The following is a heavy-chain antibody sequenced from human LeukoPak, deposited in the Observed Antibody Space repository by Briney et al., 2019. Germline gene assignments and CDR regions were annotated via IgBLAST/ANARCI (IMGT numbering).Heavy chain of an antibody. J-gene: IGHJ6*03. Sequence: QAGRSLRLSCAASGFSFGDYAMHWVRQAPGKGLEWVSGITWNSDIKAYADAVKGRFTVSRDNAKNSLYLQMNSLRSDDTALYCCARAPISGSYSQYFYMDVWGKGTTVTISS. CDR2: ITWNSDIK. CDR3: ARAPISGSYSQYFYMDV. CDR1: GFSFGDYA. D-gene: IGHD3-10*01. V-gene: IGHV3-9*01.